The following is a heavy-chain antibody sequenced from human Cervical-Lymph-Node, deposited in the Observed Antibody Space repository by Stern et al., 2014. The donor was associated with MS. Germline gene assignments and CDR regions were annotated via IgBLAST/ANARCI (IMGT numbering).Heavy chain of an antibody. J-gene: IGHJ4*02. CDR2: INPNGSVT. Sequence: QMQLVQSGPEVKKPGASVMVSCKTSGYTFTNYYIHWVRQAPGQGLEWMGIINPNGSVTASAQKIKGSIPMTRDPSTTTVYMRLIALTSEDTAMYYCTRAVGGVGSEWGQGTRVFVSS. D-gene: IGHD3-16*01. V-gene: IGHV1-46*01. CDR1: GYTFTNYY. CDR3: TRAVGGVGSE.